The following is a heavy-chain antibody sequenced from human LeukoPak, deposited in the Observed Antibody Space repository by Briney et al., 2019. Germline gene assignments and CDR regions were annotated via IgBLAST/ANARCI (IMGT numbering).Heavy chain of an antibody. CDR1: GGSISSYY. Sequence: SETLSLTCTVSGGSISSYYCNWIRQPPEKGLEWIGYIYYIGSTNYNPSLKSRVTISVETSKNQFSLKLNSVTAADTAVYYCATGAGGWFDPWGQGTLVTVSS. CDR3: ATGAGGWFDP. V-gene: IGHV4-59*01. CDR2: IYYIGST. J-gene: IGHJ5*02.